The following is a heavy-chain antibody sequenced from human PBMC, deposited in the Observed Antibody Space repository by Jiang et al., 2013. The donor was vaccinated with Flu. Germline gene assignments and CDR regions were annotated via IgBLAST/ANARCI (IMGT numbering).Heavy chain of an antibody. Sequence: LLKPSETLSLTCAVYGGSFSGYYWSWIRQSPGKGLEWIGEINHSGSSNYNPSLKSRLTISVDTSKNQFSLKLSSVTAADTAVYYCARKGRVSGWSVRRYNHYGLDVWGKGTTVTVSS. CDR2: INHSGSS. D-gene: IGHD6-19*01. J-gene: IGHJ6*04. CDR3: ARKGRVSGWSVRRYNHYGLDV. CDR1: GGSFSGYY. V-gene: IGHV4-34*01.